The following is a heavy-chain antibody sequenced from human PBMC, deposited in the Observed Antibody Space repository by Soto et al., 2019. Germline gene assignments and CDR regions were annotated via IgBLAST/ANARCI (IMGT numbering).Heavy chain of an antibody. V-gene: IGHV1-46*01. J-gene: IGHJ4*02. D-gene: IGHD3-10*01. CDR3: ARAGENYGSGTFSPPLRYYFNS. Sequence: QVQLVQSGTEVKKPGASVKVSCKASGYTFTTHYMHWVRQAPGQGLEWMGIINPSGGRTTYALKFQGRVTMTSDTSKNTVYVELTSLRSEDTAIYFCARAGENYGSGTFSPPLRYYFNSWGQGTLVTVSS. CDR1: GYTFTTHY. CDR2: INPSGGRT.